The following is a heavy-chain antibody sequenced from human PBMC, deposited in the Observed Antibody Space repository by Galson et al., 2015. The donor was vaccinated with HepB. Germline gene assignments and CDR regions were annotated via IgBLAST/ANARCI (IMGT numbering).Heavy chain of an antibody. CDR2: ISAYNGNT. Sequence: SVKVSCKASGGTFSSYAISWVRQAPGQGLEWMGRISAYNGNTNYAQKLQGRVTMTTDTSTSTAYMELRSLRSDDTAVYYCARDYPSDGGEPGANWGQGTLVTVSS. D-gene: IGHD2-21*01. CDR1: GGTFSSYA. J-gene: IGHJ4*02. CDR3: ARDYPSDGGEPGAN. V-gene: IGHV1-18*01.